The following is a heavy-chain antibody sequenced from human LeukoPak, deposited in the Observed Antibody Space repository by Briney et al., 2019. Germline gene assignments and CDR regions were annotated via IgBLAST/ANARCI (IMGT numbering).Heavy chain of an antibody. D-gene: IGHD3-10*01. V-gene: IGHV3-48*03. CDR1: GFTFRNYE. Sequence: SGGSLRLSCAGPGFTFRNYEMSWVRQAPGKGLEWVSHISRDGSTVYYRDSVKDRFTISRDNVKNSLYLQMNRLRVEETGVYNCARDLGDWYTSGFDDWGQGYLVIVSS. CDR2: ISRDGSTV. CDR3: ARDLGDWYTSGFDD. J-gene: IGHJ4*02.